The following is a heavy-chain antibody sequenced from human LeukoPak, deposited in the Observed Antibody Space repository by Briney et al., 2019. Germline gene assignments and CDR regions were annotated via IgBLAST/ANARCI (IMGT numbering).Heavy chain of an antibody. V-gene: IGHV3-23*01. CDR1: GFTFSSYA. CDR2: ISASGGRT. Sequence: GGSLRLSCVASGFTFSSYALNWVRQAPGKGLEWVSGISASGGRTDYADSVNGRFTISRDNSKNTMYLHMNSLRAEDTALYYCAKERDTRAFQHVFDYCGQGTLVTVSS. J-gene: IGHJ4*02. CDR3: AKERDTRAFQHVFDY. D-gene: IGHD5-18*01.